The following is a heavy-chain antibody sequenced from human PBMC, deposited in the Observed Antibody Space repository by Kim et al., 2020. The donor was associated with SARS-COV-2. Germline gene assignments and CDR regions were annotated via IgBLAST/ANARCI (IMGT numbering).Heavy chain of an antibody. D-gene: IGHD3-22*01. CDR3: AKDTGYYYDSSAHSGFDY. CDR2: ISWNSGSI. CDR1: GFTFGDYA. Sequence: GGSLRLSCAASGFTFGDYAMHWVRQAPGKGLEWVSGISWNSGSIGYADSVKGRFTISRDNAKNSLYLQMNSLRAEDTALYYCAKDTGYYYDSSAHSGFDYWGQGTLVTVSS. V-gene: IGHV3-9*01. J-gene: IGHJ4*02.